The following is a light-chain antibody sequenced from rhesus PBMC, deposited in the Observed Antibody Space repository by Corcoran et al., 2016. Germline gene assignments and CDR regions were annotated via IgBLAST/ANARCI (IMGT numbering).Light chain of an antibody. CDR2: KAS. CDR1: QGISSY. J-gene: IGKJ4*01. CDR3: QQHNSYPLT. V-gene: IGKV1-25*01. Sequence: DIQMTQSPSSLSASVGDTVTITCRASQGISSYLAWYQQKPGKAPKLLIYKASTLQSGVPSWFSGSGSGTDVTLTISSLQPEDFATYYCQQHNSYPLTFGGGTKVEIK.